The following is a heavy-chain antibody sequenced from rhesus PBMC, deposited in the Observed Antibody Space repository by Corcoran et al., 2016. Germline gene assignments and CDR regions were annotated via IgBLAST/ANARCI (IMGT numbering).Heavy chain of an antibody. Sequence: QVQLQESGPGLVKPSETLSLTCAVSGGSISSGYYYWSWIRQPPGKGLEWIGYLTYSGSTSYNPSLKRRVTISRDTSKNQFSLKLSSVTAADTAVYYCARAGRPYGLDSWGQGVVVTVSS. CDR2: LTYSGST. J-gene: IGHJ6*01. V-gene: IGHV4-122*02. CDR3: ARAGRPYGLDS. D-gene: IGHD2-21*01. CDR1: GGSISSGYYY.